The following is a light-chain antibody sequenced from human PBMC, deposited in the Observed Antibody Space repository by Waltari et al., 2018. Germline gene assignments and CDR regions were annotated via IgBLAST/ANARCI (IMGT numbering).Light chain of an antibody. CDR2: GAS. CDR1: QSVRGA. CDR3: QHYVRLPVT. V-gene: IGKV3-20*01. J-gene: IGKJ1*01. Sequence: IVLTQSPGTLSLSPGERVTLSCRASQSVRGALAWYQQKPGQAPRLLIYGASNRATGIPDRFSGSGSGTDFSLTIRRLEPEDFAVYYCQHYVRLPVTFGQGTKVEIK.